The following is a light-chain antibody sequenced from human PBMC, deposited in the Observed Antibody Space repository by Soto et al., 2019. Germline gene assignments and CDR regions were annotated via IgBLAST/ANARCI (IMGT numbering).Light chain of an antibody. J-gene: IGKJ1*01. CDR3: MQALQTPWT. V-gene: IGKV2-28*01. Sequence: DIVMTQSPLSLPVTAVEPASVSCRSSQSLLHSNGYNYLDWYMQKPGQSPQLLIYWGSNRASGVPDRFSGSGSGTDFTLKISRVEAEDVGVYYCMQALQTPWTFGQGTKVDIK. CDR2: WGS. CDR1: QSLLHSNGYNY.